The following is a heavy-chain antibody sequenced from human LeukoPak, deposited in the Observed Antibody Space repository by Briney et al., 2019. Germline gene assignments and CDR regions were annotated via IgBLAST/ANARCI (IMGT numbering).Heavy chain of an antibody. V-gene: IGHV3-23*01. CDR3: AKGPYYYDSSGYSRRWFDP. Sequence: GGSLRLSCAASGFTFSSYAMSWVRQPPGKGLQWVSSISGSGGITYYADSVKGRFTISRDNSKNTLYLQMSSLRAEDTAVYHCAKGPYYYDSSGYSRRWFDPWGQGTLVTVSS. J-gene: IGHJ5*02. CDR1: GFTFSSYA. D-gene: IGHD3-22*01. CDR2: ISGSGGIT.